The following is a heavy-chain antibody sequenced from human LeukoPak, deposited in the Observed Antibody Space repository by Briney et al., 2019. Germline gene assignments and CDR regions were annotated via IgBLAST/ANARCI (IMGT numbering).Heavy chain of an antibody. J-gene: IGHJ1*01. V-gene: IGHV3-23*01. D-gene: IGHD6-13*01. CDR3: AKTRPRSWYVSAEYFQH. CDR2: ISGSGGST. Sequence: PGGSLRLSCAASGFTFSSYAMSWVRQAPGKGLEWVSAISGSGGSTYYADSVKGRFTISRDNSKNTLYLQMNSLRAEDTAVYYCAKTRPRSWYVSAEYFQHWGQGTLVTVSS. CDR1: GFTFSSYA.